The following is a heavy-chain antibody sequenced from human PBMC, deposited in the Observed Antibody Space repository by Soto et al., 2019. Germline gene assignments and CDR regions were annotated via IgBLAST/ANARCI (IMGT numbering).Heavy chain of an antibody. CDR1: GDSVSSNSAA. CDR2: TYYRSKWYN. CDR3: ARDRGTAKKEYYDEGMDV. V-gene: IGHV6-1*01. J-gene: IGHJ6*02. Sequence: SQTLSLTCAISGDSVSSNSAAWNWIRQSPSRGLEWLGRTYYRSKWYNDYAVSVKSRITINPDTSKNQFSLQLNSVTPEDTAVYYGARDRGTAKKEYYDEGMDVSSQGTSVTVSS. D-gene: IGHD1-7*01.